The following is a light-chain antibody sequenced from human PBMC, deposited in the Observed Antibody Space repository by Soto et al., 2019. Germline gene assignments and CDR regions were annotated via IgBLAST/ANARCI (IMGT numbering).Light chain of an antibody. V-gene: IGKV1-39*01. CDR1: QSIISY. Sequence: DIQMTQSPSSLSASVGDRVTISCRSSQSIISYLNWYQQKPGRAPYLLSYGAFSLHSGVPSRFSVSGSGTDFTLTITRPQPEDFATYYCQQSFSIPWTFGQGTKVDI. J-gene: IGKJ1*01. CDR2: GAF. CDR3: QQSFSIPWT.